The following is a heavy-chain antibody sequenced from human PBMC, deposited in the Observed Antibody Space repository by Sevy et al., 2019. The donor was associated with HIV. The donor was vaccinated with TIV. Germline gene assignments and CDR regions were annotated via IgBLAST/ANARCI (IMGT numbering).Heavy chain of an antibody. Sequence: GESLKISCEGSGYRFTSYWIGWVRQMPGKGLEWMGIIYPTDSDTRSSPSLQGQVTISVDKSISTAYLQWSSLKASDTAMYYCARHSSDSYVDYWGQGTLVTVSS. V-gene: IGHV5-51*01. D-gene: IGHD6-19*01. CDR2: IYPTDSDT. CDR3: ARHSSDSYVDY. J-gene: IGHJ4*02. CDR1: GYRFTSYW.